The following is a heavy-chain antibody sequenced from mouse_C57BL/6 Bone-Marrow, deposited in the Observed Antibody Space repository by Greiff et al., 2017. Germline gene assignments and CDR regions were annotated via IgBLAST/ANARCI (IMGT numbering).Heavy chain of an antibody. CDR1: GYTFTGYW. J-gene: IGHJ1*03. Sequence: QVQLKESGAELMKPGASVKLSCKATGYTFTGYWIEWVKQRPGHGLEWIGEILPGSGSTNYNDKFKGKATFTADTSSNTAYMQLSSLTTEDSAIYYCAREGYGSSFYWYFDVWGTGTTVTVSS. CDR2: ILPGSGST. V-gene: IGHV1-9*01. D-gene: IGHD1-1*01. CDR3: AREGYGSSFYWYFDV.